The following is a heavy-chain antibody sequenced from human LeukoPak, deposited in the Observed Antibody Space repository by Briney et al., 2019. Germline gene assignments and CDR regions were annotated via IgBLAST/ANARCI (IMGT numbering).Heavy chain of an antibody. D-gene: IGHD6-6*01. CDR2: IIPIFGTA. CDR1: GGTFSSYA. CDR3: ARGGSSSKAFDI. V-gene: IGHV1-69*01. Sequence: ASVTVSCKASGGTFSSYAISWVRQAPGQGLEWMGGIIPIFGTANYAQKFQGRVTITADESTSTAYMELSSLRSEDTAVYYCARGGSSSKAFDIWGQGTMVTVSS. J-gene: IGHJ3*02.